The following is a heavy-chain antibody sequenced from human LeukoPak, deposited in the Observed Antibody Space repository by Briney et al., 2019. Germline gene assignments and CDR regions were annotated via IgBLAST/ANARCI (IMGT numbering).Heavy chain of an antibody. V-gene: IGHV4-39*01. J-gene: IGHJ5*02. CDR3: ARNWFDP. CDR1: GGSMSSSSYY. CDR2: IYYSGST. Sequence: PTETLSLTCTVSGGSMSSSSYYWGWIRQPPGKGLEWIGSIYYSGSTYYNPSLKSRVTISVDTSKNQFSLKLSSVTAADTAVYYCARNWFDPWGQGTLVTVSS.